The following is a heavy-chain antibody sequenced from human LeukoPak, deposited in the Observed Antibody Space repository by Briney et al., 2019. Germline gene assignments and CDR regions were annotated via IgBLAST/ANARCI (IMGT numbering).Heavy chain of an antibody. CDR1: GGSISSGDYY. CDR3: ANHKLGSGWYWYFDL. Sequence: RPSETLSLTCTVSGGSISSGDYYWSWIRQPPGKGLEWIGYIYYSGSTNYNPSLKSRVTISVDTSKNQFSLKLSSVTAADTAVYYCANHKLGSGWYWYFDLWGRGTLVTVSS. V-gene: IGHV4-61*08. J-gene: IGHJ2*01. CDR2: IYYSGST. D-gene: IGHD6-19*01.